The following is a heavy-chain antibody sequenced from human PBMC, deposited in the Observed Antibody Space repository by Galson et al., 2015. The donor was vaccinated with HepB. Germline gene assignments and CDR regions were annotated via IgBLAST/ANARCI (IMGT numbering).Heavy chain of an antibody. CDR1: GFTFSSYG. CDR3: ARDLHSGTKSSPYCAMDV. V-gene: IGHV3-30*04. Sequence: SLRLSCAASGFTFSSYGMHWVRQAPGKGLEWVAVISYDGSNKYYADSVKGRFTISRDNSKNTLYLQMNSLRAEDTAVYYCARDLHSGTKSSPYCAMDVWGQGTTVTVSS. CDR2: ISYDGSNK. D-gene: IGHD1-26*01. J-gene: IGHJ6*02.